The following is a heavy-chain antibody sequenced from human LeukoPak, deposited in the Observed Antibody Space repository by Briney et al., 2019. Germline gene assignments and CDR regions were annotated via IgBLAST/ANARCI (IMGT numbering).Heavy chain of an antibody. CDR1: GGTFSSYA. V-gene: IGHV1-69*06. D-gene: IGHD3-22*01. Sequence: SVKVSCKASGGTFSSYAISWVRQAPGQGLEWMGGIIPIFGTANYAQKFQGRVTITADKSTSTAYMELSSLRSEDTAVYYCARSRSSGLYFDYWAREPWSPSPQ. J-gene: IGHJ4*02. CDR3: ARSRSSGLYFDY. CDR2: IIPIFGTA.